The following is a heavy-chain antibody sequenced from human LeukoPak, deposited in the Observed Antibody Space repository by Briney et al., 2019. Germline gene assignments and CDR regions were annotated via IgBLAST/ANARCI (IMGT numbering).Heavy chain of an antibody. V-gene: IGHV3-15*01. D-gene: IGHD2-21*01. J-gene: IGHJ4*02. CDR1: GLSFSTAW. Sequence: PGGSLRLSCAASGLSFSTAWMGWVRQAPGKGLEWVGRIQRNSDDGPAVYTAPVKGRFTISRDDSKATLYLQMNSLKTEDTAVYFCTTDGDGGLGHWGQGTLVTVSS. CDR3: TTDGDGGLGH. CDR2: IQRNSDDGPA.